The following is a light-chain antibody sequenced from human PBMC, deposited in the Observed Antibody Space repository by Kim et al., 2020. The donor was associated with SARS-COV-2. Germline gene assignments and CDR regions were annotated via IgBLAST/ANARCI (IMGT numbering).Light chain of an antibody. CDR1: SSDVGSYNL. J-gene: IGLJ2*01. CDR2: EVS. CDR3: CSYAGSSTVV. Sequence: GQSITISCTGTSSDVGSYNLVSWYRQHPGKAPKLMIYEVSKRPSGVSNRFSGSKSGNTASLTISGLQAEDEADYCCCSYAGSSTVVFGGGTQLTVL. V-gene: IGLV2-23*02.